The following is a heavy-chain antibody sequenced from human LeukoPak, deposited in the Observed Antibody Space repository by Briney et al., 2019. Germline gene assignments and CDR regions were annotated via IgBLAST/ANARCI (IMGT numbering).Heavy chain of an antibody. CDR1: GFTFSDYY. D-gene: IGHD1-7*01. CDR2: ISGGSDYT. V-gene: IGHV3-11*06. Sequence: GGSLRLSCAASGFTFSDYYMSWIRQAPGKGLEWVSYISGGSDYTNCADSVKGRFIISRDNAKNSAYLQMNTLRAEDTAVYYCARGGITASTRSDWGQGTLVTVSS. J-gene: IGHJ4*02. CDR3: ARGGITASTRSD.